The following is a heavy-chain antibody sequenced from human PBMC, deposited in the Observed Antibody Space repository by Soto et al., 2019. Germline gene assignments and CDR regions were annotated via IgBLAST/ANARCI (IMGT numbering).Heavy chain of an antibody. CDR2: ISHTGIT. CDR3: ARKEYYFDY. D-gene: IGHD3-10*01. CDR1: GGSISGYF. J-gene: IGHJ4*02. V-gene: IGHV4-59*01. Sequence: ETLSLTCTVSGGSISGYFWTWIRQPPGKGLEWIGYISHTGITNYNSSLKSRVTMSVDTSKNQFSLRVSSLTAADTAVYYCARKEYYFDYWGQGILVTVSS.